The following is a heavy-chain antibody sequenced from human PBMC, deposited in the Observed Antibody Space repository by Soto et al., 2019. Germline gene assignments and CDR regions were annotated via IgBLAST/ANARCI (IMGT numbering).Heavy chain of an antibody. CDR1: GFAFRSHA. D-gene: IGHD6-13*01. CDR3: ARSSVHIAAAGRLDL. CDR2: ISSDGATK. J-gene: IGHJ5*02. Sequence: GWSLRLSCTAPGFAFRSHAMQWVRQAPGKGLEWVAVISSDGATKYVADSLKGRFTISRDNFESTMSLQMNNLRPEDTALYYCARSSVHIAAAGRLDLWGPGTLVTASS. V-gene: IGHV3-30*14.